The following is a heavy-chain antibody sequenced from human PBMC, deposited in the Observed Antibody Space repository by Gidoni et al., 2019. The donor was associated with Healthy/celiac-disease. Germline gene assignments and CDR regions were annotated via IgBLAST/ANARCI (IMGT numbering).Heavy chain of an antibody. J-gene: IGHJ4*02. D-gene: IGHD5-18*01. CDR2: IIPLFGKA. V-gene: IGHV1-69*01. CDR3: AGGGRRYSYGYLACFDY. CDR1: GCPFSSYS. Sequence: AQLVQSGAEVTKPGPSVQVSCKASGCPFSSYSISWVRQAPGQGLEWMGGIIPLFGKAKYAQKYQGRVTITADESTSTAYMELSSLRSEDTAVYYCAGGGRRYSYGYLACFDYWGQGTLVTVSS.